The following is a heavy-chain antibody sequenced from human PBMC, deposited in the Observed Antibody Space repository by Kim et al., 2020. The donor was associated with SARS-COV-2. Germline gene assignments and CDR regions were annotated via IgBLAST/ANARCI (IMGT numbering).Heavy chain of an antibody. Sequence: SETLSLTCTVSGGSISSGGYYWSWIRQHPGKGLEWIGYIYYSGSTYYNPSLKSRVTISVDTSKNQFSLKLSSVTAADTAVYYCARGWDDFWSGYIKGRWFDPWGQGTLVTVSS. D-gene: IGHD3-3*01. V-gene: IGHV4-31*03. J-gene: IGHJ5*02. CDR1: GGSISSGGYY. CDR2: IYYSGST. CDR3: ARGWDDFWSGYIKGRWFDP.